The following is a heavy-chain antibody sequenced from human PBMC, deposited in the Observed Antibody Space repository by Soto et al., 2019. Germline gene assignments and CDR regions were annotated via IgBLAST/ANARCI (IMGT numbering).Heavy chain of an antibody. CDR1: GFTVSSNY. CDR2: IYSGGST. CDR3: ARDRAPPTRTYCSGGSCYHYYYYYMDV. V-gene: IGHV3-66*01. D-gene: IGHD2-15*01. Sequence: GGSLRLSCAASGFTVSSNYMSWVRQAPGKGLEWVSVIYSGGSTYYADSVKGRFTISRDNSKNTLYLQMNSLRAEDTAVYYCARDRAPPTRTYCSGGSCYHYYYYYMDVWGKGTTVTVSS. J-gene: IGHJ6*03.